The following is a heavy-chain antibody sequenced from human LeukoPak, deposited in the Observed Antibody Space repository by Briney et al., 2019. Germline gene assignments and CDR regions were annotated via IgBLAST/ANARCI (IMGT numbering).Heavy chain of an antibody. J-gene: IGHJ4*02. D-gene: IGHD6-13*01. CDR3: AKEFQLAPSWYEANSLDY. Sequence: GGSLRLSCAASGFTFSSYSMNWVRQAPGKGLEWVSSISSSSSYIYYADSVKGRFTISRDNAKNSLYLQMNSLRAEDTAVYYCAKEFQLAPSWYEANSLDYWGQGTLVTVSS. CDR2: ISSSSSYI. V-gene: IGHV3-21*04. CDR1: GFTFSSYS.